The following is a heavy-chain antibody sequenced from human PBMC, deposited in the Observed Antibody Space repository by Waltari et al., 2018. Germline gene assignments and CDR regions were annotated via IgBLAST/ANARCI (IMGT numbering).Heavy chain of an antibody. D-gene: IGHD3-10*01. V-gene: IGHV3-74*01. J-gene: IGHJ4*02. CDR3: ARAYAGLDY. CDR2: ITGDGFTT. CDR1: GFTFSSYS. Sequence: EVQLAESGGGLVQPGGSLRLSCAASGFTFSSYSMYWVRQPPGKGLVVGSRITGDGFTTTYADAGKGGFSSARDKGKNTLCLEMNGLRAEDTGVYYCARAYAGLDYWGQGTLVTVSS.